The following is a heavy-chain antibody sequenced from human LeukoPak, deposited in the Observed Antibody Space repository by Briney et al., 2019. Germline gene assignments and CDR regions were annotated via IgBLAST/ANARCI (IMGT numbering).Heavy chain of an antibody. D-gene: IGHD3-9*01. V-gene: IGHV1-8*01. CDR1: GYTFTSYD. CDR3: ARVDSSTDAFDI. Sequence: GSAVPVSCKGSGYTFTSYDIYWVRQATAQGLEWMGWVNPNSGNTGYAQKFQGRVTMTRDTSISTAYMELSSLRSEDTAVYYCARVDSSTDAFDIWGQGTIVTVSS. J-gene: IGHJ3*02. CDR2: VNPNSGNT.